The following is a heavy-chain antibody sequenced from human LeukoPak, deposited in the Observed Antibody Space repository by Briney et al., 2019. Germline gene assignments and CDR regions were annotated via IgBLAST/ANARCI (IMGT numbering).Heavy chain of an antibody. J-gene: IGHJ4*02. V-gene: IGHV1-46*01. CDR2: INPSGGST. Sequence: ASVKVSCKASGYTFTSYYMHWVRQAPGQGLEWMGIINPSGGSTSYTQKFQGRVTMTRDTSTSTVYMELSSLRSEDTAVYYCARIRYSSSWYGDNDYWGQGTLVTVSS. CDR3: ARIRYSSSWYGDNDY. CDR1: GYTFTSYY. D-gene: IGHD6-13*01.